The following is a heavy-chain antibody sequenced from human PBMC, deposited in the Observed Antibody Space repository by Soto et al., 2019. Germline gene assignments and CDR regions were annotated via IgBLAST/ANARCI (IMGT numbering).Heavy chain of an antibody. CDR2: ISAYNGNT. V-gene: IGHV1-18*01. CDR3: ARVRGVYDILTGYAPDAFDI. CDR1: GYTFTSYG. Sequence: ASVKVSCKASGYTFTSYGISWVRQAPRQGLEWMGWISAYNGNTNYAQKLQGRVTMTTDTSTSTAYMELRSLRSDDTAVYYCARVRGVYDILTGYAPDAFDIWGQGTMVTVSS. J-gene: IGHJ3*02. D-gene: IGHD3-9*01.